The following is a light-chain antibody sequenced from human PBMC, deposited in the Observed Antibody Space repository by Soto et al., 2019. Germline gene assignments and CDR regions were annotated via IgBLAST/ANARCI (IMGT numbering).Light chain of an antibody. CDR3: QSYDSSLSGVV. J-gene: IGLJ2*01. CDR2: GSS. Sequence: QLVLTQPPSVSGAPGQGVTISCTGDSSNIGAGYDVHWYRQLPGTAPQLLIYGSSNRPSGVPDRFSGSKSGTSASLAIIGLLAEDEGEYYCQSYDSSLSGVVFGGGTKLTVL. V-gene: IGLV1-40*01. CDR1: SSNIGAGYD.